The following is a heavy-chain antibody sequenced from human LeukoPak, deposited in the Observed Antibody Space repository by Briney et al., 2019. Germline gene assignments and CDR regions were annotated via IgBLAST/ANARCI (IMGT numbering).Heavy chain of an antibody. V-gene: IGHV1-24*01. J-gene: IGHJ4*02. D-gene: IGHD5-18*01. CDR3: VTGFTTMAVDYFDY. CDR1: GKTLSDLS. Sequence: GASVKVSCKVSGKTLSDLSIHWLRQPPGKGLEWLGGSDPEDGERIYAPMFQGSVTMTEDTSIDTAYMELSSLRSEDTAVYYCVTGFTTMAVDYFDYWGQGTLVTVSP. CDR2: SDPEDGER.